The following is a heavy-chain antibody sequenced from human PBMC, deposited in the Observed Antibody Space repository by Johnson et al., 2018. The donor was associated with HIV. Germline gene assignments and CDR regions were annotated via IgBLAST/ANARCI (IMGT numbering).Heavy chain of an antibody. CDR3: AREPQLDSGSPSVAFDI. D-gene: IGHD1-26*01. CDR1: GFSFSDYD. Sequence: VQLVESGGGLVQPGGSLRLSCAASGFSFSDYDMHWVRQLTGKSLEWVSAIGTAGDTFYPGYVKGRFTISRYNAKTSLYLQMNSLRAEDTALYYCAREPQLDSGSPSVAFDIWGQGTMVTVSS. CDR2: IGTAGDT. V-gene: IGHV3-13*01. J-gene: IGHJ3*02.